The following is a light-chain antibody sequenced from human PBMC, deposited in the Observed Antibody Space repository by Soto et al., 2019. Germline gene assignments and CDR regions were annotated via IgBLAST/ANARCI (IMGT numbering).Light chain of an antibody. Sequence: QSALTQPASVSGSPGQSITISCTGTSSDVGGYNYVSWYQQHPGKAPKLMIYDVSDRPSGVSNRFSGSKSGNTASLTISVLQAEDEAHYYCCAYGGSGNWVFGGGTKLTVL. J-gene: IGLJ3*02. CDR2: DVS. V-gene: IGLV2-14*01. CDR1: SSDVGGYNY. CDR3: CAYGGSGNWV.